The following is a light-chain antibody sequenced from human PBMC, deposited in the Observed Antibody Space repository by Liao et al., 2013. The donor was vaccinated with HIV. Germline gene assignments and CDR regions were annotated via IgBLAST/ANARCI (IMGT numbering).Light chain of an antibody. CDR1: RLGDKY. CDR2: SDS. V-gene: IGLV3-1*01. J-gene: IGLJ2*01. Sequence: SYELTQPPSVSVSPGQTVSITCSGDRLGDKYVSWYQQRPGQSPVLVIYSDSDRPSGIPERFSGSNSGNTATLTISRVEAGDEADYYCQVWDTSSYQVVFGGGTKLTVL. CDR3: QVWDTSSYQVV.